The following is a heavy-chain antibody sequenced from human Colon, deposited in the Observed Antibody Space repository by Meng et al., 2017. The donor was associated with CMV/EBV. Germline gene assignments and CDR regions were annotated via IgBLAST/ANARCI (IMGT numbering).Heavy chain of an antibody. V-gene: IGHV1-2*02. CDR2: INPNTGGT. Sequence: ASVKVSCKASGYTFTAYYMHWVRQAPGQGLEWMGWINPNTGGTNYPQKFQGRVTMTRDTSINTAHMELSRLRSDDTAVYYCAKIGTLSTGWFDVDYWGQGTLVTVSS. J-gene: IGHJ4*02. CDR3: AKIGTLSTGWFDVDY. CDR1: GYTFTAYY. D-gene: IGHD6-19*01.